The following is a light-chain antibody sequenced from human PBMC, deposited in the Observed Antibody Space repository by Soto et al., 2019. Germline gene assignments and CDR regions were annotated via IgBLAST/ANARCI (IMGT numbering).Light chain of an antibody. Sequence: EIVLTQFPVTLSLSPGERVTLSCRASQSIGKYLAWYQQRPGQAPRLLFYDTSNRATGIPPRFSGSGSGTDSTLTISRLEPEDFAVYYCQQRSDWPWTFGQGTKVEVK. V-gene: IGKV3-11*01. CDR3: QQRSDWPWT. CDR2: DTS. J-gene: IGKJ1*01. CDR1: QSIGKY.